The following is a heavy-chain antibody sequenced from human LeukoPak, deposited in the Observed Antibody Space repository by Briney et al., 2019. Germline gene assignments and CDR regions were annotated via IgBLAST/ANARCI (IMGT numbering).Heavy chain of an antibody. V-gene: IGHV3-21*01. CDR2: ISSSSSYI. J-gene: IGHJ4*02. CDR1: GFTFSSYS. CDR3: AKVAAAMAAEDDYFDY. D-gene: IGHD2-15*01. Sequence: PGGSLRLSCAASGFTFSSYSMNWVRQAPGKGLEWVSSISSSSSYIYYADSVKGRFTISRDNAKNSLYLQMNSLRAEDTAVYYCAKVAAAMAAEDDYFDYWGQGTLVTVSS.